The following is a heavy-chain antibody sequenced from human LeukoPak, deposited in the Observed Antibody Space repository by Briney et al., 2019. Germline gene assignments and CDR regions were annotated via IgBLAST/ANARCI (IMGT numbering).Heavy chain of an antibody. CDR1: GFTFSSYS. CDR2: ISGSGGST. V-gene: IGHV3-23*01. D-gene: IGHD3-3*01. CDR3: AKVPRTIFGVVTGDP. J-gene: IGHJ5*02. Sequence: PGGSLRLSCAASGFTFSSYSMTWVRQAPGKGLEWVSAISGSGGSTYYADSVKGRFTISRDNSKNTLYLQMNSLRAEDMAVYYCAKVPRTIFGVVTGDPWGQGTLVTVSS.